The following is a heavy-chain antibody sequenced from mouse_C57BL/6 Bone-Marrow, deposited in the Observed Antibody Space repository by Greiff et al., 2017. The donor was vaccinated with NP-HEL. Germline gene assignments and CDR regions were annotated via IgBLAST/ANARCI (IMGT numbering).Heavy chain of an antibody. CDR3: ERDYAGFAY. J-gene: IGHJ3*01. D-gene: IGHD1-1*01. CDR1: GYTFTSYG. V-gene: IGHV1-81*01. CDR2: IYPRSGNT. Sequence: VQLQQSGAELARPGASVKLSCKASGYTFTSYGISWVKQRTGQGLEWIGEIYPRSGNTYYNEKFKGKATLTADKSSSTAYMELRSLTSEDSAVYFCERDYAGFAYWGQGTLVTVSA.